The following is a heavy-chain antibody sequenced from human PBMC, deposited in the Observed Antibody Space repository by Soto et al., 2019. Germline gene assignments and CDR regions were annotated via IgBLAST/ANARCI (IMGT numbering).Heavy chain of an antibody. CDR3: ARQSYYYDSSGYYPYYYYGMDV. Sequence: YWIGWVRQMPGKGLEWMGIIYPGDSDTRYSPSFQGQVTISADKSISTAYLQWSSLKASDTAMYYCARQSYYYDSSGYYPYYYYGMDVWGQGTTVTVSS. V-gene: IGHV5-51*01. CDR2: IYPGDSDT. D-gene: IGHD3-22*01. J-gene: IGHJ6*02. CDR1: YW.